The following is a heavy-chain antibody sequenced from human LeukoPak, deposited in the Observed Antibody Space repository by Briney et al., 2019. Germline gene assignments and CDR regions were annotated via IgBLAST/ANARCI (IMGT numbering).Heavy chain of an antibody. V-gene: IGHV1-18*01. Sequence: GASVKVSCKASGYTFTSYDISWVRQAPGQGLEWMGWISAYNGNTNYAQKLQGRVTMTTDTSTSTAYMELRSLRSDDTAVYYCARVPAGDSSGYYILSYWGQGTLVTVSS. CDR1: GYTFTSYD. D-gene: IGHD3-22*01. J-gene: IGHJ4*02. CDR2: ISAYNGNT. CDR3: ARVPAGDSSGYYILSY.